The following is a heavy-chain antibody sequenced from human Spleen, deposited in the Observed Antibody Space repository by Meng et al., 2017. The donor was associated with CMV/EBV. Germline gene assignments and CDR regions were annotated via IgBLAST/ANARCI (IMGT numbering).Heavy chain of an antibody. D-gene: IGHD3-3*01. J-gene: IGHJ6*02. CDR1: GDSITSTSYY. Sequence: GSLRLSCSVSGDSITSTSYYWGWIRQSPGKGLEWLGNIYYSGSTYYNPSVKSRVTISVDTSKNQFSLKVSSVTAADTAVYYCAREQGRNYDLWSGYNYETIYYYGMDVWGQGTMVTVSS. CDR3: AREQGRNYDLWSGYNYETIYYYGMDV. CDR2: IYYSGST. V-gene: IGHV4-39*07.